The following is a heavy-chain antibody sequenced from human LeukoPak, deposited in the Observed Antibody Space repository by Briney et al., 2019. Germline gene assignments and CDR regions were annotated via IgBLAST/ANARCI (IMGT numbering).Heavy chain of an antibody. V-gene: IGHV3-9*03. D-gene: IGHD4-23*01. Sequence: GRSLRLSCAASGFTFDDYAMHWVRQAPGKGLEWVSGISWNNGSIGYADSVKGRFTISRDNAKNSLYLQMNSLRAEDMALYYCAKDISHYGGNSGFDYWGQGTLVTVSS. J-gene: IGHJ4*02. CDR1: GFTFDDYA. CDR3: AKDISHYGGNSGFDY. CDR2: ISWNNGSI.